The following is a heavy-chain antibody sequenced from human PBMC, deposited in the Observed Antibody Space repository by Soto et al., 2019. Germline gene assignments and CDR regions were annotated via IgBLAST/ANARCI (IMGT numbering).Heavy chain of an antibody. CDR1: GGSIGGAGYS. J-gene: IGHJ5*02. Sequence: SETLSFTFAVSGGSIGGAGYSWSWIRRPPGGGLDWIGYIYESGTILYNPSLKTRLTISMNWSDKQFSLTLNSVTAADTAVYYCARAQFYSGTGNYHNLLFDPWGQGTKVTVSS. D-gene: IGHD6-13*01. CDR2: IYESGTI. CDR3: ARAQFYSGTGNYHNLLFDP. V-gene: IGHV4-30-2*01.